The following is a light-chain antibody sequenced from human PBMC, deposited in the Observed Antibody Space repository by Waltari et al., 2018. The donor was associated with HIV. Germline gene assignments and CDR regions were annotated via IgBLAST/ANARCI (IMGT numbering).Light chain of an antibody. CDR3: CSYAGSYTYV. J-gene: IGLJ1*01. Sequence: QSALTQPRSVSGSPGQSVTISCTGTSSDVGGYNYVSWYQQHPGKAPRLVIYYVNSRPSGGPGRFAGAKSGNTASLTISWLQAEDEADDYCCSYAGSYTYVFGTGTEVTVL. CDR1: SSDVGGYNY. V-gene: IGLV2-11*01. CDR2: YVN.